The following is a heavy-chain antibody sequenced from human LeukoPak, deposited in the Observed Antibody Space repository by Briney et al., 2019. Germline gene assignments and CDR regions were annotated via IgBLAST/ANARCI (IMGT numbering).Heavy chain of an antibody. V-gene: IGHV1-2*02. CDR1: GYTFTGYY. CDR3: ARYLKYYYGSGSYYYYMDV. J-gene: IGHJ6*03. D-gene: IGHD3-10*01. CDR2: INPNSGGT. Sequence: ASVKVSCKASGYTFTGYYMHWVRQAPGQGLEWMGWINPNSGGTNYAQKFQGRVTMTRDTSISTAYMELSRLRSDDTAVYYCARYLKYYYGSGSYYYYMDVWGKGTTVTISS.